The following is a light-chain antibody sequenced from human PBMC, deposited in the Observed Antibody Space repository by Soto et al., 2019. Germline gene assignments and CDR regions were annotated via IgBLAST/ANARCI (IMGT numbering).Light chain of an antibody. V-gene: IGKV3-20*01. CDR3: QQCGSSST. CDR1: QTFSNSF. Sequence: EIVLTQSPGTLSLSRGERATLSCRASQTFSNSFLSWFQQIPGQAPRLLIYGASMRATGIPDRFSGSGSGTDLTLTISRLEPEDFAVYYCQQCGSSSTFGQGTRLEI. J-gene: IGKJ5*01. CDR2: GAS.